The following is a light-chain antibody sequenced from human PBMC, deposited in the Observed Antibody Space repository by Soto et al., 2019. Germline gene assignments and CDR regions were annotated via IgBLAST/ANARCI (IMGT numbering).Light chain of an antibody. CDR2: EGY. Sequence: QSALTQPASVSGSPGQSITISCTATSSDVGSYYLVSWYQQHPGKAPKVMIYEGYKRPSGVSNRFSGSGSGNTASLTISGLQAEDEADYYCCSYAGSSISWVFGGGTKLTVL. V-gene: IGLV2-23*01. J-gene: IGLJ3*02. CDR1: SSDVGSYYL. CDR3: CSYAGSSISWV.